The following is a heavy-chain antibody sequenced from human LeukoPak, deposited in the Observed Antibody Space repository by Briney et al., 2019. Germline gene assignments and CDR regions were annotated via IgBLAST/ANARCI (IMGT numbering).Heavy chain of an antibody. CDR2: INHSGST. CDR1: GGSFSGYY. V-gene: IGHV4-34*01. J-gene: IGHJ5*02. D-gene: IGHD3-10*01. Sequence: PSETLSLTCAVYGGSFSGYYWSWIRQPPGKGLEWIGEINHSGSTNYNPSLKSRVTISVDTSKNQFSLKLSSVTAADTAVYYCASSYYYGSGTPGWFDPWGQGTLVTVSS. CDR3: ASSYYYGSGTPGWFDP.